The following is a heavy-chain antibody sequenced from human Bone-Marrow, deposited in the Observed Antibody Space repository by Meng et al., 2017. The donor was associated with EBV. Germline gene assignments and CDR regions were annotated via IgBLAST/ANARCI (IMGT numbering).Heavy chain of an antibody. CDR3: ARLGYCSGGSCSAFDY. Sequence: EVQLVESGGGLVKPGGSLRLSCAASGFTFSSYSMNWVCQAPGKGLEWVSSISSSSSYIYYADSVKGRFTISRDNAKNSLYLQMNSLRAEDTAVYYCARLGYCSGGSCSAFDYWGQGTLVTVSS. CDR2: ISSSSSYI. V-gene: IGHV3-21*01. CDR1: GFTFSSYS. D-gene: IGHD2-15*01. J-gene: IGHJ4*02.